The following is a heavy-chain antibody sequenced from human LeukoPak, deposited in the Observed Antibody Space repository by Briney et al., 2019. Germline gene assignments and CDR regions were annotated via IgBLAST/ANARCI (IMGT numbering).Heavy chain of an antibody. Sequence: GGSLRLSCAASGFTVSSNYMTWVRQAPGKGLEWVSGTYSGGSTYYADSVKGRFTISRDNSKNTLFLQMNSLRADDTAVYYCAKISVTLTRDYWGQGTLVTVSS. CDR3: AKISVTLTRDY. J-gene: IGHJ4*02. V-gene: IGHV3-53*01. CDR2: TYSGGST. CDR1: GFTVSSNY. D-gene: IGHD6-19*01.